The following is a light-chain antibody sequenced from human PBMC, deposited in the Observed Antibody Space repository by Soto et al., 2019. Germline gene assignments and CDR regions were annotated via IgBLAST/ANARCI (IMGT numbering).Light chain of an antibody. CDR1: SSDVGGYKF. V-gene: IGLV2-14*01. J-gene: IGLJ3*02. Sequence: QSVLTQPASVSASAGQSITISCTGTSSDVGGYKFVSWYPHHPGQAPKLMIYEVNNRPSGVSNRFSGSKSGNTASLTISGLQPEEEADYYCLSYTSANTRVFGGGTKLTVL. CDR3: LSYTSANTRV. CDR2: EVN.